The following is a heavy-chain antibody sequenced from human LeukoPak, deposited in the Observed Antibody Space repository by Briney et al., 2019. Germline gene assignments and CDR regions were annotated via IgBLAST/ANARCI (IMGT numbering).Heavy chain of an antibody. Sequence: ASVKVSCKTSRYTFINYGITWARQAPGQGLEWMGWVSAYGDNTNYVQKIQGRVTMTTDTSTSTAYMELRSLRSDDTAVYYCARDCIGCHGFDYWGQGTLVTVSS. CDR1: RYTFINYG. CDR2: VSAYGDNT. J-gene: IGHJ4*02. D-gene: IGHD2-15*01. CDR3: ARDCIGCHGFDY. V-gene: IGHV1-18*01.